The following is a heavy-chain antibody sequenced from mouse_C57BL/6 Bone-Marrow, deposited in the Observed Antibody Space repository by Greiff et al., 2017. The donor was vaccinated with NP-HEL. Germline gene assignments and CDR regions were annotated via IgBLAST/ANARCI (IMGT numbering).Heavy chain of an antibody. D-gene: IGHD1-1*01. CDR1: GFTFSSYG. V-gene: IGHV5-6*01. Sequence: EVKLVESGGDLVKPGGSLKLSCAASGFTFSSYGMSWVRQTPDKRLEWVATISSGGSYTYYPDSVKGRFTISRDNAKNTLYLQMSSLKSEDTAMYYCARGWGFYYGSPAWFAYWGQGTLVTVSA. CDR3: ARGWGFYYGSPAWFAY. J-gene: IGHJ3*01. CDR2: ISSGGSYT.